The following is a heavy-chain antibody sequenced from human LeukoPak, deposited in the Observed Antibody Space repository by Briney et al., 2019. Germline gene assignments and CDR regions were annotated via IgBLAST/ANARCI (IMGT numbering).Heavy chain of an antibody. CDR3: ARSYSYGYFGFDN. D-gene: IGHD5-18*01. J-gene: IGHJ4*02. CDR2: IIPIFGTA. CDR1: GGTFSSYA. V-gene: IGHV1-69*05. Sequence: GAAVKVSCKASGGTFSSYAISGVRQAPGQGLEWMGRIIPIFGTANYAQKFQGRVTITTDESTSTAYMELSSLRSVDTAVYYCARSYSYGYFGFDNWGQGTLVTVSS.